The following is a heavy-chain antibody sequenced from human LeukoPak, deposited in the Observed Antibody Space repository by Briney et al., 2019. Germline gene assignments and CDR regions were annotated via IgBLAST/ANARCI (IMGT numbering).Heavy chain of an antibody. CDR1: GFTFSSYA. CDR2: ISGSGGST. CDR3: AKGTYGSGSYYNS. V-gene: IGHV3-23*01. Sequence: GGSPRLSSAASGFTFSSYAMSWVRQAPGKGLEWVSAISGSGGSTYYADSVKGRFTISRDNSKNTLYLQMNGLRAEDTAVYYCAKGTYGSGSYYNSWGQGTLVTVSS. J-gene: IGHJ4*02. D-gene: IGHD3-10*01.